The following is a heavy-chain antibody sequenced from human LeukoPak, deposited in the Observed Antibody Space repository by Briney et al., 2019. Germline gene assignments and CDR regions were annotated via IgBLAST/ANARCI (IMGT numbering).Heavy chain of an antibody. CDR3: ARKSYPSGCFDY. CDR1: GFTFRSYN. V-gene: IGHV3-21*04. D-gene: IGHD6-19*01. Sequence: GRSLRLSCAASGFTFRSYNFHWVRQAPGKRLEWVSFISSSSSSIYYADSVKGRFTISRDNAKISLYLQMNSLRDEDTAVYYCARKSYPSGCFDYWGQGTLVTVSS. CDR2: ISSSSSSI. J-gene: IGHJ4*02.